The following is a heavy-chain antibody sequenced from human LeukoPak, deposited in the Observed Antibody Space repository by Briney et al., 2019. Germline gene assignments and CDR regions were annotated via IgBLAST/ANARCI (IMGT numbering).Heavy chain of an antibody. CDR3: ARDRVPNGAYYYYMDV. CDR1: GGSFSGYY. Sequence: SETLSLTCAVYGGSFSGYYWSWIRQPPGKGLEWIGYIYYSGSTYYNPSLKSRVTISVDTSKNQFSLKLSSVTAADTAVYYCARDRVPNGAYYYYMDVWGKGTTVTVSS. D-gene: IGHD2-8*01. CDR2: IYYSGST. V-gene: IGHV4-30-4*08. J-gene: IGHJ6*03.